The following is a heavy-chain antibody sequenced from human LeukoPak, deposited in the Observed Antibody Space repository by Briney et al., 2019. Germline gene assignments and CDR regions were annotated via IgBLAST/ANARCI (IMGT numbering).Heavy chain of an antibody. CDR2: ISSSSSYI. J-gene: IGHJ4*02. D-gene: IGHD4-17*01. CDR3: ARDLGAYGDYLYYFDY. Sequence: LSLTCTVSGGSISNGAYHWSWIRQAPGKGLEWVSSISSSSSYIYYADSVKGRFTISRDNAKNSLYLQMNSLRAEDTAVYYCARDLGAYGDYLYYFDYWGQGTLVTVSS. V-gene: IGHV3-21*01. CDR1: GGSISNGAYH.